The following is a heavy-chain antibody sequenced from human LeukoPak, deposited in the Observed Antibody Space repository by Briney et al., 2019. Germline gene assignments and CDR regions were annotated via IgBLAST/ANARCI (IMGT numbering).Heavy chain of an antibody. CDR3: ARDGEGLRYAGPLDF. Sequence: SVKVSRKASGGTFSSYAISWVRQAPGQGLEWMGRIIPIFGTANYAQKFQGRVTINTDQYTSTAHMTLSTLSSEDTAVYYCARDGEGLRYAGPLDFWGQGTLVSVFS. V-gene: IGHV1-69*05. J-gene: IGHJ4*02. CDR2: IIPIFGTA. D-gene: IGHD4-17*01. CDR1: GGTFSSYA.